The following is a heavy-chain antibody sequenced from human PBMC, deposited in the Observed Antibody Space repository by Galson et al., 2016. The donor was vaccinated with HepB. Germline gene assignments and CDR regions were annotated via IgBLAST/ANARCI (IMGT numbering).Heavy chain of an antibody. Sequence: SLRLSCAASGFTFSTYSMNWVRQAPGKGLEWVSSISGNSNYVYHADSVKGRFTISRDSSQNTLYLQMNSLRAEDTAVYYCAGRHSQWPPWGQGTLVTVSS. CDR3: AGRHSQWPP. CDR1: GFTFSTYS. J-gene: IGHJ5*02. CDR2: ISGNSNYV. V-gene: IGHV3-21*04. D-gene: IGHD6-19*01.